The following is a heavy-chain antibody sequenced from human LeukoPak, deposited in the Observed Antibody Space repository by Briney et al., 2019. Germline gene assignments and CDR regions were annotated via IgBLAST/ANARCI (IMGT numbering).Heavy chain of an antibody. CDR3: ALLGDTTARSDY. CDR2: IYYSGST. V-gene: IGHV4-39*07. Sequence: SETLSLTCTVSGGSISSSSYYWGWIRQPPGKGLEWIGSIYYSGSTNYNPSLKSRVTISVDTSKNQFSLKLSSVTAADTAVYYCALLGDTTARSDYWGQGTLVTVSS. CDR1: GGSISSSSYY. J-gene: IGHJ4*02. D-gene: IGHD3-16*01.